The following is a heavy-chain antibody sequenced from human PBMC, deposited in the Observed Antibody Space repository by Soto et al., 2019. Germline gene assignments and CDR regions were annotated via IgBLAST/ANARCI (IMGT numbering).Heavy chain of an antibody. D-gene: IGHD3-10*01. CDR3: AKVDYSGSGSYDNPNFDY. V-gene: IGHV3-23*01. Sequence: GSLRLSCAASGFTFTRCGMSWVRQAPGKGLEWVSGVSANGGSTAHADSVKGRFTISRDNSKNTLYLQMNSLRAEDTAVYYCAKVDYSGSGSYDNPNFDYWGQGTLVTVSS. CDR1: GFTFTRCG. J-gene: IGHJ4*02. CDR2: VSANGGST.